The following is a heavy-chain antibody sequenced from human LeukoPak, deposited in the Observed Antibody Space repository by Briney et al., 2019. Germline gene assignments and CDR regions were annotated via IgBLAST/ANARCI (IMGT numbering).Heavy chain of an antibody. CDR3: ARDSYKVGYSSGWYAVEGAGFDY. D-gene: IGHD6-19*01. Sequence: PGGSLRLSCAASGFTFSSYAMHWVRQAPGKGLEWVAVISYDGSNKYYADSVKGRFTISRDNSKNTLYLQMNSLRAEDTAVYYCARDSYKVGYSSGWYAVEGAGFDYWGQGTLVTVSS. CDR1: GFTFSSYA. CDR2: ISYDGSNK. V-gene: IGHV3-30-3*01. J-gene: IGHJ4*02.